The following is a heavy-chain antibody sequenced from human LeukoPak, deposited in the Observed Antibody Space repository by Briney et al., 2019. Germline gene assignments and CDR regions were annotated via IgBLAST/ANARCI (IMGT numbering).Heavy chain of an antibody. CDR1: GGTFSSYA. CDR3: ARDRGYSYGYRFYYYYMDV. Sequence: GASVKVSCKASGGTFSSYAISWVRQAPGQGLEWMGRIIPIFGTADYAQKFQGRVTITTDESTSTAYMELSSLRSEDTAVYYCARDRGYSYGYRFYYYYMDVWGKGTTVTVSS. CDR2: IIPIFGTA. D-gene: IGHD5-18*01. V-gene: IGHV1-69*05. J-gene: IGHJ6*03.